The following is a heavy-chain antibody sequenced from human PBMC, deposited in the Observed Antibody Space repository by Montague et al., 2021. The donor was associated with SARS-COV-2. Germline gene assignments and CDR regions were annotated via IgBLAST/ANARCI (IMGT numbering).Heavy chain of an antibody. Sequence: SETLSLTCEVSGASISSNNWWIWVRQSPGKGLEWIGETYHSGSTNYNPSLRSRVTISVDKSKNQFSLKVNSLSAADTAVYYCARLGVVPSPRTFDPWGRGTLVTVSS. V-gene: IGHV4-4*02. D-gene: IGHD3-10*01. CDR1: GASISSNNW. CDR3: ARLGVVPSPRTFDP. CDR2: TYHSGST. J-gene: IGHJ5*02.